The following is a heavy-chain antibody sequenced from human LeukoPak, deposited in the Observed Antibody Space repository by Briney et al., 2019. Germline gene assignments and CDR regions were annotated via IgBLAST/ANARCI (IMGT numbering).Heavy chain of an antibody. V-gene: IGHV1-69*13. Sequence: AAVKVSRKASGVAFSSYAISWGRQAPGPGLEWVGGIITIFGTAKYSQTFQGRVTTRADESTSTAYMELSSLRSEDTAVYYCARGSVDTAHYYYYYMDVWGERTTDTLSS. CDR2: IITIFGTA. CDR3: ARGSVDTAHYYYYYMDV. CDR1: GVAFSSYA. J-gene: IGHJ6*03. D-gene: IGHD5-18*01.